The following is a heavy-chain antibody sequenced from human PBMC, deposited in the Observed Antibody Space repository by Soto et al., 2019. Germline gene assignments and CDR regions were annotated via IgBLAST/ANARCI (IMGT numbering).Heavy chain of an antibody. D-gene: IGHD2-8*01. V-gene: IGHV4-31*03. CDR3: ARSAQWDGFDP. Sequence: QVQLQESGPGLVRPSQTLSLTCTVSAGSISTFNYYWSWIRQHPEKGLGWIGYISYSGSTFYHSSLKSRVTISLDTSKKQFSLTLTSVTAADTAVYYCARSAQWDGFDPWGQGTMVTVSS. CDR2: ISYSGST. CDR1: AGSISTFNYY. J-gene: IGHJ3*01.